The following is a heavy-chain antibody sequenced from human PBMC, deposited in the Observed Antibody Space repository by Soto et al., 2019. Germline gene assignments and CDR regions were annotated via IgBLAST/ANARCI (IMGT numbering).Heavy chain of an antibody. V-gene: IGHV4-39*01. CDR3: RSSSRYSTDV. J-gene: IGHJ6*02. Sequence: QLQLQESGPGLVKPSETLSLSCTVSGGSITSSFYWGWIRQPPGKGLEWIGSIYGTGNTYYNPSRKGRVTISADPSRNQFSLNLISVTAADTAVYYCRSSSRYSTDVWGQGATVTVSS. D-gene: IGHD6-13*01. CDR2: IYGTGNT. CDR1: GGSITSSFY.